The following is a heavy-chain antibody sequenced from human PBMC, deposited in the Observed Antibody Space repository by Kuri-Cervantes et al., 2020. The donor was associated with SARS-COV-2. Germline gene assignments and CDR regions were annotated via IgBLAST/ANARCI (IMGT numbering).Heavy chain of an antibody. D-gene: IGHD4-17*01. Sequence: GESLKISCAASGFTFSSYAMSWVRQAPGKGRELVSAISGSGGSRCYADSVKGRFTIYRDNSKNSLYLQMNSLRTEDTALCYCAKDLDYGDYLLTKGSFQHWGQGTLVTVSS. CDR3: AKDLDYGDYLLTKGSFQH. V-gene: IGHV3-23*01. J-gene: IGHJ1*01. CDR2: ISGSGGSR. CDR1: GFTFSSYA.